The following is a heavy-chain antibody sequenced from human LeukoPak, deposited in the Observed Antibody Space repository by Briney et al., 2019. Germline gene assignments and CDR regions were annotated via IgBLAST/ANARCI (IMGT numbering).Heavy chain of an antibody. CDR1: GSTFSSYG. CDR3: AKDFHGDFPYFFDY. Sequence: GGSLRLSCAASGSTFSSYGMHWVRQAPGKGLEWVAFIRYDGSNKYYADSVKGRFTISRDNSKNTFNLQMNSLRAEDTALYYCAKDFHGDFPYFFDYWGQGTLVTVSS. CDR2: IRYDGSNK. J-gene: IGHJ4*02. V-gene: IGHV3-30*02.